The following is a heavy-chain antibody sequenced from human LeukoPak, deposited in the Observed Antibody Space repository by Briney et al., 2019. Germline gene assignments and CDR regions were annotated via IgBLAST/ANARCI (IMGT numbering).Heavy chain of an antibody. D-gene: IGHD3-22*01. CDR1: GFTFSSYG. CDR2: ISYDGSNK. Sequence: TGGSLRLSCAASGFTFSSYGMHWVRQAPGKGLERVAVISYDGSNKYYADSVKGRFTISRDNSKNTLYLQMNSLRAEDTAVYYCAKDQTYYYDSSGYYGYFDYWGQGTLVTVSS. CDR3: AKDQTYYYDSSGYYGYFDY. J-gene: IGHJ4*02. V-gene: IGHV3-30*18.